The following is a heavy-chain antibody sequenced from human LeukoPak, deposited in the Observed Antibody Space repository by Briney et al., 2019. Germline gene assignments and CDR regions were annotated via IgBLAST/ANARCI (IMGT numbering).Heavy chain of an antibody. D-gene: IGHD2-2*01. V-gene: IGHV3-21*01. CDR2: ISTSSRYI. CDR3: ARADCSSSTCYLRRSWFDP. CDR1: GFTLSNYD. J-gene: IGHJ5*02. Sequence: GGPLRLSCAASGFTLSNYDMNWVRQAPGKGLEWVSSISTSSRYIYYKDSVRGRFTISRDDAKNSLYLEMNSLRAEDTAVYYCARADCSSSTCYLRRSWFDPWGQGTLVTVSS.